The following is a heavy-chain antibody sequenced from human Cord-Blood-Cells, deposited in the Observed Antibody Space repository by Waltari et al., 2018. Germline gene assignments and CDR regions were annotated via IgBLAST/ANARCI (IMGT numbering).Heavy chain of an antibody. Sequence: EVQLVESGGGLVQPGGSLRLSCAASGFTFSSYSMNWVRQAPGKELGWVSYISSSSSTIYYADSVKGRFTISRDNAKNSLYLQMNSLRAEDTAVYYCASVHADAFDIWGQGTMVTVSS. CDR1: GFTFSSYS. CDR2: ISSSSSTI. J-gene: IGHJ3*02. V-gene: IGHV3-48*01. CDR3: ASVHADAFDI.